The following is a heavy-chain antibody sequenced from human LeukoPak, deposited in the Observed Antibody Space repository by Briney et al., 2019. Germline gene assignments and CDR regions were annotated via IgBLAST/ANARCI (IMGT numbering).Heavy chain of an antibody. J-gene: IGHJ5*02. CDR2: IYPGDSDT. D-gene: IGHD3-10*01. V-gene: IGHV5-51*01. Sequence: GESLKISCKGSGNSFTSYWIGWVRQMPGKGLEWMGIIYPGDSDTRYSPSFQGQVTISADKSISTAYLQWSSLKASDTAMYYCARVPPYYYGSGSYPFDPWGQGTLVTVSS. CDR3: ARVPPYYYGSGSYPFDP. CDR1: GNSFTSYW.